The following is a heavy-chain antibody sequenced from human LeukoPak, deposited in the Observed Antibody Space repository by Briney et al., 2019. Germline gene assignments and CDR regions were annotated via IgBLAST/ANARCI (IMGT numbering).Heavy chain of an antibody. Sequence: ASVKVSCKASGYTFSSYAISWVRQAPGQGLEWMGRIIPIFGTADYAQKFQGRVTITTDESTSTAYMELSSLRSEDTAVYYCARDRLQLSFDYWGQGTLVTVSS. J-gene: IGHJ4*02. CDR2: IIPIFGTA. D-gene: IGHD5-18*01. V-gene: IGHV1-69*05. CDR3: ARDRLQLSFDY. CDR1: GYTFSSYA.